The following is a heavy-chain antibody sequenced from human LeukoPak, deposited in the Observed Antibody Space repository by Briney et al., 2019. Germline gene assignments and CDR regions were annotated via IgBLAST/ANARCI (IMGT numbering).Heavy chain of an antibody. D-gene: IGHD2-21*02. CDR1: GFTLRNYW. J-gene: IGHJ6*03. Sequence: GGSLRLSCAASGFTLRNYWLHWVRQTPGKGLLWVSRINGDGTSATYAGSVKGRFTISRDNAKNTLYLQMNSLRAEDTAVYYCARVAYCGGDCYSLDYYYMDVWGKGTTVTVSS. CDR2: INGDGTSA. V-gene: IGHV3-74*01. CDR3: ARVAYCGGDCYSLDYYYMDV.